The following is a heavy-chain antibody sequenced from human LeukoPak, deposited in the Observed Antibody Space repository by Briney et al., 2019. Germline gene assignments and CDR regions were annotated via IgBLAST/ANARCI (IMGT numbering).Heavy chain of an antibody. D-gene: IGHD3-22*01. J-gene: IGHJ4*02. CDR3: AKAVSSGYDSRNDY. V-gene: IGHV3-9*01. CDR2: ISWNSGSI. Sequence: QPGGSLRLSCAASGFTFSSYAMSWVRQAPGKGLEWVSGISWNSGSIGYADSVKGRFTISRDNAKNSLYLQMNSLRAEDTALYYCAKAVSSGYDSRNDYWGQGTLVTVSS. CDR1: GFTFSSYA.